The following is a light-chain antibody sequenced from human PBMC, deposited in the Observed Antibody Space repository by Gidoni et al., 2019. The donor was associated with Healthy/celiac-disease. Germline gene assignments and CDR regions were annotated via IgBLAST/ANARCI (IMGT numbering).Light chain of an antibody. CDR1: QSLLHSNGYNY. J-gene: IGKJ4*01. Sequence: DIVMTQSPLSLPVTPGEPASISCRSSQSLLHSNGYNYLDWYLQKPGQSPQLLIYLGSNRASGVPDRFSGSGSGTDFTLKISRVEAEDVGVYYCMQARQTALTFVGGTKVEIK. CDR2: LGS. CDR3: MQARQTALT. V-gene: IGKV2-28*01.